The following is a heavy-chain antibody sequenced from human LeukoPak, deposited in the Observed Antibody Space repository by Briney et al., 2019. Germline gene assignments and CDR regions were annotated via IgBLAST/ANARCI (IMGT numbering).Heavy chain of an antibody. CDR2: IKYGGDT. Sequence: SETLSLTCTVSGGSVSRTNYYWAWILQPPGKDLEWSWHIKYGGDTQHNPSLQSHVTISVVQSTNHSSLNLSADTAAGTAFYCCAKLEYWVRYWGRGTLVTVSS. CDR3: AKLEYWVRY. J-gene: IGHJ4*02. D-gene: IGHD2/OR15-2a*01. CDR1: GGSVSRTNYY. V-gene: IGHV4-39*02.